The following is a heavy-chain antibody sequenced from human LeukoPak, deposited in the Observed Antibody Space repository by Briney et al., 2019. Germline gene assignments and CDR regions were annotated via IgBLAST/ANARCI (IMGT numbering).Heavy chain of an antibody. Sequence: GGSLRLSCAASGFTFSSYGMHWVRQAPGKGLEWVAVISYDGSNKYYADSVKGRFTISRDNSKNTLYLQMNSLRAEDTAVYYCAKGARGSGWYLGDYWGQGTLVTVSS. CDR2: ISYDGSNK. CDR3: AKGARGSGWYLGDY. J-gene: IGHJ4*02. CDR1: GFTFSSYG. V-gene: IGHV3-30*18. D-gene: IGHD6-19*01.